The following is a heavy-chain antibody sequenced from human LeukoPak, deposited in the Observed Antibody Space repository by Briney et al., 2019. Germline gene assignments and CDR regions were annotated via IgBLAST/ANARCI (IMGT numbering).Heavy chain of an antibody. V-gene: IGHV4-34*01. Sequence: SETLSLTCAVYGGSFSGYYWSWIRQPPGKGLEWIGEINHSGSTNYNPSLKSRVTISVDTSKNQFSLKLSSVTAADTAVYYCARPRGRRSGELCLFDYWGQGTLVTVSS. CDR2: INHSGST. CDR1: GGSFSGYY. D-gene: IGHD3-10*01. J-gene: IGHJ4*02. CDR3: ARPRGRRSGELCLFDY.